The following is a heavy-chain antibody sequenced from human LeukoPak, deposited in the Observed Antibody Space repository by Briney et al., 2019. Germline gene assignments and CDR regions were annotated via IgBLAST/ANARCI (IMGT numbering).Heavy chain of an antibody. CDR2: INPNSGGT. J-gene: IGHJ5*02. D-gene: IGHD3-9*01. V-gene: IGHV1-2*02. CDR3: ARERGNYDILTDYYEGNGFDP. Sequence: ASVKVSCKASGYTFTGYYMHWVRQAPGQGLEWMGWINPNSGGTNYAQKFQGTVTMTRDTSISTAYMELTRLRSGDTAVYYCARERGNYDILTDYYEGNGFDPWGRGTLVTVSS. CDR1: GYTFTGYY.